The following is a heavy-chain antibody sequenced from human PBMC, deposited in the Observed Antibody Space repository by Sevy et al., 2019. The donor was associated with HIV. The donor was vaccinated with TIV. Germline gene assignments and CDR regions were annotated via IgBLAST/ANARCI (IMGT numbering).Heavy chain of an antibody. V-gene: IGHV3-11*01. CDR3: ARAQGSRYVLNYYYGMDV. J-gene: IGHJ6*02. CDR2: ISSSGSTI. Sequence: GGSLRLSCAASGFTFSDYYMSWIRQAPGKGLEWVSYISSSGSTIYYADSVKGRFTISRDNAKNSLYLQMNSLRAEDTAVYYCARAQGSRYVLNYYYGMDVWGQGTTVTVSS. D-gene: IGHD6-13*01. CDR1: GFTFSDYY.